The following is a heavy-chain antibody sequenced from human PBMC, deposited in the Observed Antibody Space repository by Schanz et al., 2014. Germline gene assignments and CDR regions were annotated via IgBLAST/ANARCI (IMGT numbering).Heavy chain of an antibody. CDR2: ICSSGNTI. V-gene: IGHV3-48*01. J-gene: IGHJ6*02. CDR3: AKARRKSNCSGGRCFHYSYYGMDV. D-gene: IGHD2-15*01. CDR1: GFIFSSYG. Sequence: VQLVESGGGVVQPGRSLRLSCAASGFIFSSYGLHWVRQVPGKGLEWVSYICSSGNTIYYADSVKGRFTISRDNSKNILYLQMNSLRAEDTAVYYCAKARRKSNCSGGRCFHYSYYGMDVWGQGTTVTVSS.